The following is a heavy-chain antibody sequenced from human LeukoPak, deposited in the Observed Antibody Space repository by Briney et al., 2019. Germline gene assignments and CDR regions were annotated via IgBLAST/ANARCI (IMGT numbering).Heavy chain of an antibody. Sequence: GGSLRLSCAASGFTFSSYSMNWVRQAPGKGLEWVSSISSISYIYYADSVKGRFTISRDTAKNSLYLQMNSLRAEDTAVYYCARDQYDTWSRRGNFDSWGQGTLVIVSS. CDR2: ISSISYI. V-gene: IGHV3-21*01. CDR1: GFTFSSYS. CDR3: ARDQYDTWSRRGNFDS. J-gene: IGHJ4*02. D-gene: IGHD3/OR15-3a*01.